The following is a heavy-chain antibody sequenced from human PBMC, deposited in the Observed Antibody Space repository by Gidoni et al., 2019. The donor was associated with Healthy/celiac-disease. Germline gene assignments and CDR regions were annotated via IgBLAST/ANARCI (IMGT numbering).Heavy chain of an antibody. CDR2: INTGNGNT. Sequence: QVQLVQSGAEVKKPGASVKVSCKASGYTFTSYAMHWVRQAPGQRLEWMGWINTGNGNTKYSQKFQGRVTITRDTSASTAYMELSSLRSEDTAVYYCARGSGGNYYYYGMDVWGQGTTVTVSS. CDR3: ARGSGGNYYYYGMDV. V-gene: IGHV1-3*04. J-gene: IGHJ6*02. CDR1: GYTFTSYA. D-gene: IGHD2-15*01.